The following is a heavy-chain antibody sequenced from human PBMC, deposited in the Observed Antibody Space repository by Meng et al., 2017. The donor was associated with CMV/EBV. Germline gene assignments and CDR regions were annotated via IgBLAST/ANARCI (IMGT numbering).Heavy chain of an antibody. CDR2: INHSGST. Sequence: ESLKISCAVYGGSFSGYYWSWIRQPPGKGLEWIGEINHSGSTNYNPSLKSRVTISVDTSKNQFSLKLSSVTAADTAVYYCARVREDTSYYDFWSGYYTTHYFDYWGQGTLVTVSS. CDR1: GGSFSGYY. V-gene: IGHV4-34*01. CDR3: ARVREDTSYYDFWSGYYTTHYFDY. J-gene: IGHJ4*02. D-gene: IGHD3-3*01.